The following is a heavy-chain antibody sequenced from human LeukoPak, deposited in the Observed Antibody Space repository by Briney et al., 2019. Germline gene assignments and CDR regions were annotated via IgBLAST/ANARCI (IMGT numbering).Heavy chain of an antibody. CDR2: IRYDGSNK. CDR1: GFTFSSYG. D-gene: IGHD6-19*01. V-gene: IGHV3-30*02. Sequence: GGSLRLSCAASGFTFSSYGMHWVRQAPGKGLEWVAFIRYDGSNKYYADSVKGRFTISRDNFRNTVFLQMNSLRAEDAAVYYCACLHEAVALWGQGTLVTVSS. J-gene: IGHJ4*02. CDR3: ACLHEAVAL.